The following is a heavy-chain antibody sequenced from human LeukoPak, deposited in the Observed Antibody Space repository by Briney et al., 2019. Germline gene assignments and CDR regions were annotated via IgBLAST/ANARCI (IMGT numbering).Heavy chain of an antibody. CDR3: ARDSGGRLRFLERSHFDY. Sequence: GASVKVSCKASGYTFTGYYMHWVRQAPGQGLEWMGWINPNSGGTNYAQKFQGRVTMTRDTSISTAYMEQSRLRSDDTAVYYCARDSGGRLRFLERSHFDYWGQGTLVTVSS. J-gene: IGHJ4*02. V-gene: IGHV1-2*02. CDR1: GYTFTGYY. D-gene: IGHD3-3*01. CDR2: INPNSGGT.